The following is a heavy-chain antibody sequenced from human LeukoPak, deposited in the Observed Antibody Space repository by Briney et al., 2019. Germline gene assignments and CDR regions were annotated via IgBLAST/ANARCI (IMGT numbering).Heavy chain of an antibody. Sequence: ASVEVSCKASGGTFSSYAISWVQQAPGQGLEWMGRIIPIFGTANYAQKFQGRVTITTDESTSTAYMELSSLRSEDTAVYYCASARYSSGWYLEYFQHWGQGTLVTVSS. V-gene: IGHV1-69*05. D-gene: IGHD6-19*01. CDR3: ASARYSSGWYLEYFQH. CDR1: GGTFSSYA. CDR2: IIPIFGTA. J-gene: IGHJ1*01.